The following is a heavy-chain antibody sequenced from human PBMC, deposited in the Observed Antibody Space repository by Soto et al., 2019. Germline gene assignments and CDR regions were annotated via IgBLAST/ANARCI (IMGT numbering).Heavy chain of an antibody. J-gene: IGHJ6*03. CDR3: ARDPPVVVPAAADYYYYYYYMDV. CDR2: ISSSSTI. CDR1: GFTFSSYS. D-gene: IGHD2-2*01. V-gene: IGHV3-48*01. Sequence: GGSLRLSCAASGFTFSSYSMNWVRQAPGKGLEWVSYISSSSTIYYADSVKGRFTISRDNAKNSLYLQMNSLRAEDTAVYYCARDPPVVVPAAADYYYYYYYMDVWGKGTTVTVSS.